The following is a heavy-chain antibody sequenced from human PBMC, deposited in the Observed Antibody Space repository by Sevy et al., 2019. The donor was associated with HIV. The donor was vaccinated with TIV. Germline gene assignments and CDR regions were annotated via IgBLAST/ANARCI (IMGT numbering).Heavy chain of an antibody. D-gene: IGHD3-10*01. CDR1: GFSLNTYA. J-gene: IGHJ5*02. V-gene: IGHV3-23*01. CDR3: ARGKVWFGELMT. Sequence: GGSLRLSCVVSGFSLNTYAVTWVRQAPGRGLECISGMSGSGGSTYYADSVKGRFTVSRDISRNTVFLQMNSLRVEDTAKYYCARGKVWFGELMTWGQGTLVTVSS. CDR2: MSGSGGST.